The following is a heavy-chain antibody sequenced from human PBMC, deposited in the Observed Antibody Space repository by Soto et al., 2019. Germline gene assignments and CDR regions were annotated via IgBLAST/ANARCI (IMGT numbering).Heavy chain of an antibody. CDR2: ISGSGGST. V-gene: IGHV3-23*01. Sequence: PGGSLRLSCAASGFTFSTYAMSWVRQAPGKGLEWVSAISGSGGSTYYAESVKGRFTISRDSSKNTLYLQMNSLRGEDTAVYYCARVDNGMDVWGQGTTVTVSS. J-gene: IGHJ6*02. CDR3: ARVDNGMDV. CDR1: GFTFSTYA.